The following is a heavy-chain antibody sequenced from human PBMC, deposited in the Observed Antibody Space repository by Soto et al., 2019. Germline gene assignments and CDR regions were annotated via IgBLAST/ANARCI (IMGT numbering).Heavy chain of an antibody. CDR3: ARALPYIVVVPAAIPPEEWFDS. CDR1: GYTLTSHY. Sequence: ASVKVSCKAPGYTLTSHYMHWVRQAPGQGLEWMGIINPSGGSTSYAQKFQGRVTMTRDTSTSTVYMELSSLISEDTAVYYCARALPYIVVVPAAIPPEEWFDSWGQGTLVTVSS. J-gene: IGHJ5*01. CDR2: INPSGGST. D-gene: IGHD2-2*01. V-gene: IGHV1-46*01.